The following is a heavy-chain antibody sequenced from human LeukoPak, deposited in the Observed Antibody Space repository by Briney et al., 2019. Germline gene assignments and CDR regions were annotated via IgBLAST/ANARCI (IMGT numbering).Heavy chain of an antibody. J-gene: IGHJ6*03. D-gene: IGHD2-2*01. Sequence: GGSLRLSCAASGFTVSSNYMSWVRQAPGKGLEWVSFIYSGGSTYYADSVKGRFTISRDNSKNTLYLQMNSLRAEDTAVYYCARGLVPAAMSRKRYYYYYMDVWGKGTTVTVSS. CDR1: GFTVSSNY. CDR2: IYSGGST. CDR3: ARGLVPAAMSRKRYYYYYMDV. V-gene: IGHV3-66*01.